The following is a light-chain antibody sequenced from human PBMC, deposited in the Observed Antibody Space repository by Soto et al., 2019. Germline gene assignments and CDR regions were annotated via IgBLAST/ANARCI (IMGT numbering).Light chain of an antibody. CDR1: QSITKY. J-gene: IGKJ1*01. V-gene: IGKV1-5*01. Sequence: DIQMTQSPSTLSVSVGDRVSITCRASQSITKYLGWYQQKPGKAPNLLIYDVSILESGVPSRFSGSGSGTEFTLPISSLQADDFATYYCQQYNSYSSWTFGQGTKLEI. CDR3: QQYNSYSSWT. CDR2: DVS.